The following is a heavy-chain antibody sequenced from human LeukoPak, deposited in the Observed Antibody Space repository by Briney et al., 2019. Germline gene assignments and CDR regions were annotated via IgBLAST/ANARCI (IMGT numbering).Heavy chain of an antibody. CDR3: ARDGGSGPYFDY. Sequence: PSETLSLTCTVSGGSISSGDYYWSWIRQPPGKGLEWIGYIYYSGSTYYNPSLRSRVTISLDTSKNQFSMKLSSVTAADTAVYYCARDGGSGPYFDYWGQGTLVTVSS. D-gene: IGHD2-15*01. V-gene: IGHV4-30-4*02. CDR1: GGSISSGDYY. J-gene: IGHJ4*02. CDR2: IYYSGST.